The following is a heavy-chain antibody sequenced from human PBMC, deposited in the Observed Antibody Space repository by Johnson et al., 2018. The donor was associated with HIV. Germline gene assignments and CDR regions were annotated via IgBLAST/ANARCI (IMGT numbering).Heavy chain of an antibody. CDR1: GFTFRSYG. D-gene: IGHD6-25*01. CDR2: ISYDGRNE. CDR3: AKGGIDAFDI. J-gene: IGHJ3*02. V-gene: IGHV3-30*18. Sequence: QVQLVESGGGVVQPGRSLRLSCAVSGFTFRSYGVHWVRQAPGKGLEWVAVISYDGRNEYYADSVKGRFTISRDNSKNTVYLEMNSLRAEDTAVYYCAKGGIDAFDIWGQWTMVTVSS.